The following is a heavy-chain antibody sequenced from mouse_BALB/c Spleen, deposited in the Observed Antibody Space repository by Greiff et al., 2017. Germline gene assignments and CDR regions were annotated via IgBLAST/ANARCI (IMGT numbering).Heavy chain of an antibody. J-gene: IGHJ1*01. CDR3: TRESFLGQNWYFDV. D-gene: IGHD3-3*01. V-gene: IGHV5-6-4*01. CDR2: ISSGGSYT. Sequence: EVKVVESGGGLVKPGGSLKLSCAASGFTFSSYTMSWVRQTPEKRLEWVATISSGGSYTYYPDSVKGRFTISRDNAKNTLYLQMSSLKSEDTAMYYCTRESFLGQNWYFDVWGAGTTVTVSS. CDR1: GFTFSSYT.